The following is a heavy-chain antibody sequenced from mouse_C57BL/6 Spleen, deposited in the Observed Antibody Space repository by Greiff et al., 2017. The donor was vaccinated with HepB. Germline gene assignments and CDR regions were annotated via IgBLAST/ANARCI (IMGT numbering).Heavy chain of an antibody. V-gene: IGHV1-82*01. D-gene: IGHD1-1*01. CDR1: GYAFSSSW. CDR3: ASPEANY. CDR2: IYPGDGDT. Sequence: QVQLQQSGPELVKPGASVKISCKASGYAFSSSWMNWVKQRPGKGLEWIGRIYPGDGDTNYNGKFKGKATLTADKSSSTAYMQLSSLTSEDSAVYFCASPEANYWGQGTTLTGSS. J-gene: IGHJ2*01.